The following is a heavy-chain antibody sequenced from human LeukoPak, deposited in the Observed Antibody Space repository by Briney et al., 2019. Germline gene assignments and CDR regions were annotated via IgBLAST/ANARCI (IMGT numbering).Heavy chain of an antibody. J-gene: IGHJ4*02. D-gene: IGHD2-2*01. Sequence: PSETLSLTCSVSGRSISPYYWSWFRQAPGRGLEWVGYIFSSGAASYKPSLKSRVTLSVDTSKNQFSLRLNSVTAADTAVYYCARVIGYCSSTSCSNFDYWGQGTLVTVSS. V-gene: IGHV4-59*01. CDR2: IFSSGAA. CDR1: GRSISPYY. CDR3: ARVIGYCSSTSCSNFDY.